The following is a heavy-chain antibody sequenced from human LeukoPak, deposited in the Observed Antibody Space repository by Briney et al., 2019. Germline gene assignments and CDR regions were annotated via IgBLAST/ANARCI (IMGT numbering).Heavy chain of an antibody. CDR1: GGSISSGGYS. V-gene: IGHV4-30-2*01. CDR2: IYHSGST. Sequence: TSSQTLSLTCAVSGGSISSGGYSWSWIRQPPGKGLEWIGYIYHSGSTYYNPSLKSRVTISVDTSKNQFSLKLSSVTAADTAVYYCARHLDYGNYLWGQGTLVTVSS. CDR3: ARHLDYGNYL. J-gene: IGHJ5*02. D-gene: IGHD4-17*01.